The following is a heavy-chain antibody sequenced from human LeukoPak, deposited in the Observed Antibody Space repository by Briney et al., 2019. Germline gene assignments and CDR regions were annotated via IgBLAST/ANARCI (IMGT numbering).Heavy chain of an antibody. J-gene: IGHJ4*02. Sequence: PSETLSLTCTVSGGSISSYYWSWIRQPPGKGLEWIGYTYYSGSTNYNPSLKSRVTISVDTSKNQFSLKLSSVTAADTAVYYCARGYSYGYGYFDYWGQGTLVTVSS. CDR3: ARGYSYGYGYFDY. D-gene: IGHD5-18*01. CDR2: TYYSGST. V-gene: IGHV4-59*01. CDR1: GGSISSYY.